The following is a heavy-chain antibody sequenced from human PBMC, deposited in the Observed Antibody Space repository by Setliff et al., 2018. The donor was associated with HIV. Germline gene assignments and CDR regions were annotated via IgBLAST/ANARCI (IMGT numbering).Heavy chain of an antibody. Sequence: SEPLSLTCAVSGFSISRGFSWGWVRQPPGKGLEWIRSIYQSGTTYYNPALKSRVTISVDTSKNQFSLRLTSVTAADTAVYFCARVETQVTSRLDYWGQGTLVTVSS. J-gene: IGHJ4*02. CDR3: ARVETQVTSRLDY. V-gene: IGHV4-38-2*01. D-gene: IGHD2-21*02. CDR2: IYQSGTT. CDR1: GFSISRGFS.